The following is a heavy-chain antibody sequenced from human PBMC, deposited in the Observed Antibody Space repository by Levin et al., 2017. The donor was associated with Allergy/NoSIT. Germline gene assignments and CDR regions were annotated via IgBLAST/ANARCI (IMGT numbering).Heavy chain of an antibody. J-gene: IGHJ6*02. V-gene: IGHV3-23*01. CDR1: GFTFSSYA. Sequence: LSLTCAASGFTFSSYAMSWVRQAPGKGLEWVSVSSGSGGSTNFADSVKGRFTISRDNSKNTLYLQMNSLRAEDTAVYYCAKPRTTAYYYGMDVWGQGTTVTVSS. D-gene: IGHD4-17*01. CDR2: SSGSGGST. CDR3: AKPRTTAYYYGMDV.